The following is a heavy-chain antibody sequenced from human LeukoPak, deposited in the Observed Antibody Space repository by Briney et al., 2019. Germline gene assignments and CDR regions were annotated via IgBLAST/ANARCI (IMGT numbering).Heavy chain of an antibody. V-gene: IGHV3-23*01. Sequence: GGSLRLSCAASGFTFSSYAMSWVRQAPGKGLEWVSAISGSGGSTYYADSVKGRFTTSRDNSKNTLYLQMNSLRAEDTGVYHCAKREVDAFDIWGQGTMVTVSS. J-gene: IGHJ3*02. CDR2: ISGSGGST. CDR1: GFTFSSYA. CDR3: AKREVDAFDI.